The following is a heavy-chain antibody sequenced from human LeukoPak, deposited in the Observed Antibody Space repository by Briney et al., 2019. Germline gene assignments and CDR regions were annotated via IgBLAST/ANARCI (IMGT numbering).Heavy chain of an antibody. J-gene: IGHJ4*02. CDR2: INPSGGST. Sequence: ASVKVSCKASGYTLINYYMHWVRQAPGQGLEWMGIINPSGGSTSYAQKFQGRVTMTRDTSTSTVYMELSSLRSEDTAVYYCAREEYSGYMGFDYWGQGTLVTVSS. D-gene: IGHD5-12*01. CDR3: AREEYSGYMGFDY. V-gene: IGHV1-46*01. CDR1: GYTLINYY.